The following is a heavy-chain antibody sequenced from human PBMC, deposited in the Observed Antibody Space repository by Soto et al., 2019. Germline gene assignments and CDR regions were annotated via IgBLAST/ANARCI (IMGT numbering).Heavy chain of an antibody. CDR1: GASISGGDYY. V-gene: IGHV4-30-4*01. CDR2: IYHSGSA. Sequence: QVQLQESGPGPVKPSQTLSLTCTVSGASISGGDYYWSWVRQPPGKGLEWIGYIYHSGSAYYKPSRPRRVTITVATSKNQCSRRLTSVTAADTAVYYCAREVNKGTETDAFDRWGQGTMVTVS. D-gene: IGHD3-10*01. J-gene: IGHJ3*01. CDR3: AREVNKGTETDAFDR.